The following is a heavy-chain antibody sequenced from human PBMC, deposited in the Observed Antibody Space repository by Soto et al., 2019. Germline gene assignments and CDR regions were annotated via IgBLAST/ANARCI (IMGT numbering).Heavy chain of an antibody. V-gene: IGHV1-18*01. D-gene: IGHD6-19*01. CDR1: GYTFTSYG. CDR2: ISAYNGNT. J-gene: IGHJ5*02. CDR3: AREFGVAGPKNWFDP. Sequence: ASVKVSCKASGYTFTSYGISWVRQAPGQGLEWMGWISAYNGNTNYAQKLQGRVTMTTDTSTSTAYMELRSLRSDDTAVYYCAREFGVAGPKNWFDPWGQGTLVTVSS.